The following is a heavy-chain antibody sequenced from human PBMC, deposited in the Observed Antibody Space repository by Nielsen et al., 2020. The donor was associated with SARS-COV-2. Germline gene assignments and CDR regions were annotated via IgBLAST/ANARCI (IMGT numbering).Heavy chain of an antibody. Sequence: GESLKISCAASGFTFSDYYMSWIRQAPGKGLEWVSYISSSSSYTNYADSVKGRFTISRDNAKNSLYLQMNSLRAEDTAVYYCASGLWLLYYWGQGTLVTVSS. V-gene: IGHV3-11*03. CDR2: ISSSSSYT. J-gene: IGHJ4*02. D-gene: IGHD5-18*01. CDR1: GFTFSDYY. CDR3: ASGLWLLYY.